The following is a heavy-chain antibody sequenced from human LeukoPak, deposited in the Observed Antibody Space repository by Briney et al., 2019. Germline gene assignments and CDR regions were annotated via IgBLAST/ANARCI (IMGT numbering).Heavy chain of an antibody. D-gene: IGHD3-22*01. V-gene: IGHV4-31*03. J-gene: IGHJ4*02. CDR3: ARGRFDSSGYRYFDS. CDR2: IYYSGST. Sequence: SETMSLTCTVSGGSISSGLYYWTWIRQHPGKGLEYIGYIYYSGSTYYNPSLESRLTMSLGTSKKQFSLKLNSVTAADTAVYYCARGRFDSSGYRYFDSWGQGTLVTVSS. CDR1: GGSISSGLYY.